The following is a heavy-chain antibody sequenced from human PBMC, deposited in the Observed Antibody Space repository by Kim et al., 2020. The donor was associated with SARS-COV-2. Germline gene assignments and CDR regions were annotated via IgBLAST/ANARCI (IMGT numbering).Heavy chain of an antibody. J-gene: IGHJ5*02. CDR2: INAGNGNT. V-gene: IGHV1-3*01. CDR1: GYTFTSYA. CDR3: ARDYLQGTLYYDILTGYPRGWLDP. Sequence: ASVKVSCKASGYTFTSYAMHWVRQAPGQRLEWMGWINAGNGNTKYSQKFQGRVTITRDTSASTAYMELSSMRSEDTAVYYCARDYLQGTLYYDILTGYPRGWLDPWGQGTLVTVSS. D-gene: IGHD3-9*01.